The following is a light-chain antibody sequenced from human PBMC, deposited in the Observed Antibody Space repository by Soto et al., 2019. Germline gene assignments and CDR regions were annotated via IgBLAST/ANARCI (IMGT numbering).Light chain of an antibody. CDR2: EVT. CDR1: SDDVGGYNY. Sequence: QSALTQPASVSGSPGQSITISCTGTSDDVGGYNYVSWYQQHSGKAPKLIIYEVTNRPSGVSNRFSGSKSGNTASLTISGLQADDEADYYCSSLTTSFTYVFGTGTKVTVL. J-gene: IGLJ1*01. CDR3: SSLTTSFTYV. V-gene: IGLV2-14*03.